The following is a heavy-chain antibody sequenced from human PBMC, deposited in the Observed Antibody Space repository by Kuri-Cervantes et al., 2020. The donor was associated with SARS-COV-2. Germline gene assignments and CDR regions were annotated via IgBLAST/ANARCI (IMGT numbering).Heavy chain of an antibody. J-gene: IGHJ4*02. CDR2: IYYSGST. CDR1: GGSVSSGSYY. V-gene: IGHV4-61*01. Sequence: GSLRLSCTVSGGSVSSGSYYWSWIRQPPGKGLEWIGYIYYSGSTNYNPSLKSRVTIPVDTSKNQFSLKLSSVTAADTAVYYCARSTDGIAVAGTVNFVYWGQGTLVTVSS. D-gene: IGHD6-19*01. CDR3: ARSTDGIAVAGTVNFVY.